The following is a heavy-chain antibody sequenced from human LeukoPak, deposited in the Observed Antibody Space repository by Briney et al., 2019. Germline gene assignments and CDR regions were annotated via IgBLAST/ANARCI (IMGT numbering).Heavy chain of an antibody. J-gene: IGHJ4*02. V-gene: IGHV3-9*01. CDR1: GFTFENYG. CDR2: NSWNSGNI. Sequence: QAGGSLRLSCVASGFTFENYGMYWVRQAPGKGLEWVSGNSWNSGNIGYADSVKGRFTISRDNAKNSLYLQMNSLRAEDTAVYYCLRDLNWSLDQWGQGTLVTVSS. CDR3: LRDLNWSLDQ. D-gene: IGHD1-20*01.